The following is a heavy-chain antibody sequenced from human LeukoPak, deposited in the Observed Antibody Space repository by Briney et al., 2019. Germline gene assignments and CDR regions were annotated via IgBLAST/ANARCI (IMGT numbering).Heavy chain of an antibody. V-gene: IGHV3-23*01. Sequence: PGGSLRLPCAASGFTFSSYAMSWVRQAPGKGLEWVSAISGSDGSTYYADSVKGRFTISRDNSKNTLYLQMNSLRAEDTAVYYCAKHLSIAAGYFDYWGQGTLVTVSS. J-gene: IGHJ4*02. D-gene: IGHD6-13*01. CDR2: ISGSDGST. CDR1: GFTFSSYA. CDR3: AKHLSIAAGYFDY.